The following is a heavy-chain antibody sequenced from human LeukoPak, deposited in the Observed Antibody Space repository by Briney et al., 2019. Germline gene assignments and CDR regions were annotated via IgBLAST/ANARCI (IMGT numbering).Heavy chain of an antibody. J-gene: IGHJ3*02. CDR3: ARVYQNDAFDI. V-gene: IGHV4-39*07. D-gene: IGHD2-2*02. Sequence: SETLSLTCTVSGGSISSSSYYWGWIRQPPGKGLEWIGSIYYSGSTYYNPSLKSRVTISVDTSKNQFSLKLSSVTAADTAVYYCARVYQNDAFDIWGQGTMVTVSS. CDR2: IYYSGST. CDR1: GGSISSSSYY.